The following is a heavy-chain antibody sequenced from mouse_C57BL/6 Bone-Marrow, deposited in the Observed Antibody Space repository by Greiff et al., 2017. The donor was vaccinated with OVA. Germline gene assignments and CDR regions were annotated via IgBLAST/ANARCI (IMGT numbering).Heavy chain of an antibody. CDR3: ASLYGYGGAWFAY. V-gene: IGHV2-9-1*01. J-gene: IGHJ3*01. D-gene: IGHD2-2*01. CDR2: IWTGGGT. Sequence: VKLMESGPGLVAPSQSLSITCTVSGFSLTSYAISWVRQPPGKGLEWLGVIWTGGGTNYNSALKSRLSISKDNSKSQVFLKMNSLQTDDTARYYCASLYGYGGAWFAYWGQGTLVTVSA. CDR1: GFSLTSYA.